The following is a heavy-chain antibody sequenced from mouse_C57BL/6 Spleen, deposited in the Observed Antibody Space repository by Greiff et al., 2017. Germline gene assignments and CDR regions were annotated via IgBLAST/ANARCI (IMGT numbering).Heavy chain of an antibody. J-gene: IGHJ1*03. V-gene: IGHV1-59*01. Sequence: QVQLQQPGAELVRPGTSVKLSCKASGYTFTSYWMHWVKQRPGQGLEWIGVIDPSDSYTNYNQKFKGKATLTVDTSSSTAYMQLSSLTSEDSAVYYCASDVWGTGTTVTVSS. CDR3: ASDV. CDR1: GYTFTSYW. CDR2: IDPSDSYT.